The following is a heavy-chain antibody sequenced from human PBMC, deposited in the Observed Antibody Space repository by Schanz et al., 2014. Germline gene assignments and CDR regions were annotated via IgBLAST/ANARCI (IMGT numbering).Heavy chain of an antibody. J-gene: IGHJ5*02. CDR1: GGTFSSDT. CDR2: IVPIVGIT. D-gene: IGHD3-22*01. CDR3: AREVGLYDRGWFDP. Sequence: QVHLVQSGAEVKKPGSSVKVSCKASGGTFSSDTFSWVRQAPGQGLEWMGRIVPIVGITNYAQRFQGRVTITADKSSDTAYMELSSLRSEDTAVYYCAREVGLYDRGWFDPWGQGTRVTVSS. V-gene: IGHV1-69*08.